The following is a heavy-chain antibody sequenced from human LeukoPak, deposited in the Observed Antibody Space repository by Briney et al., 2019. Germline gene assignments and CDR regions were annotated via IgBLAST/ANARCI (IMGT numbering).Heavy chain of an antibody. V-gene: IGHV3-7*03. Sequence: GGSLRLSCVASGFTFSSYAMSWVRQAPGKGLEWVANIKQDGSEKYYVDSVKGRFTISRDNAKNSLYLQMNSLRAEDTAVYYCARLGVPYYYGMDVWGQGTTVTVSS. D-gene: IGHD1-26*01. CDR1: GFTFSSYA. CDR3: ARLGVPYYYGMDV. CDR2: IKQDGSEK. J-gene: IGHJ6*02.